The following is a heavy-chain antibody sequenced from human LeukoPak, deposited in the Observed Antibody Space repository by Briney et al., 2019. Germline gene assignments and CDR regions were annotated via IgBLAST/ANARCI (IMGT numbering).Heavy chain of an antibody. Sequence: GSLRLSCAASGFTVSSNYMSWVRQAPGKGLEWVSVIYSGGSTYYADSVKGRFTISRDNSKNTLYLQMNSLRAEDTAVYYCARSHPQFDAFDIWGQGTMVTVSS. CDR1: GFTVSSNY. D-gene: IGHD5-24*01. CDR3: ARSHPQFDAFDI. J-gene: IGHJ3*02. CDR2: IYSGGST. V-gene: IGHV3-53*01.